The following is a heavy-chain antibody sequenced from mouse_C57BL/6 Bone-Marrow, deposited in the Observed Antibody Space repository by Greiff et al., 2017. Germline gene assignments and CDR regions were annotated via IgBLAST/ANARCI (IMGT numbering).Heavy chain of an antibody. CDR1: GYSFTGYF. J-gene: IGHJ2*01. Sequence: EVKVEESGPELVKPGASVKISCKASGYSFTGYFMNWVKQSHGKSLEWIGRINPYNGDTFYNQKFKGKATLTVDKSSSTAHMELLSLTSEDFAVYYCAGDYYGSSCFDYWGQGTTLTVSS. V-gene: IGHV1-37*01. CDR3: AGDYYGSSCFDY. CDR2: INPYNGDT. D-gene: IGHD1-1*01.